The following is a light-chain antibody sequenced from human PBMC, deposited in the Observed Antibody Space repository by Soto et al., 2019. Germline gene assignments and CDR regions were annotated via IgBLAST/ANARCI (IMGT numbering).Light chain of an antibody. J-gene: IGKJ1*01. V-gene: IGKV3-11*01. CDR3: QQYVTSSPRT. CDR1: QSVSSY. Sequence: EIVLTQSPATLSSFPGDRVTLSCRASQSVSSYLAWYQQKPGQAPRLLIYDASNRATGIPARFSGSGSGTDFTLTISSLEPEDFAVYYCQQYVTSSPRTFGQGTKVDIK. CDR2: DAS.